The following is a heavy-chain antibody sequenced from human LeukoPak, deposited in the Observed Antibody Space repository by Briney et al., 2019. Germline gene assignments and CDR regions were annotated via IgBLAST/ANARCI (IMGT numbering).Heavy chain of an antibody. V-gene: IGHV3-23*01. CDR2: ISGSGETA. J-gene: IGHJ4*02. CDR1: GFTFSNYA. Sequence: PGGSLRLSCGASGFTFSNYAMGWVRQAPGKGLEWVSLISGSGETAYYLDSVKGRFTISRDNSKNTLSLQMNSLRADATALYYCAPDLRGSASSLDDWGQGTLVTVSS. CDR3: APDLRGSASSLDD. D-gene: IGHD6-25*01.